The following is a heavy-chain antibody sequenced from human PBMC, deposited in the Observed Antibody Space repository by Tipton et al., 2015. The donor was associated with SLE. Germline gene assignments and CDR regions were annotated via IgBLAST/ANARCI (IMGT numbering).Heavy chain of an antibody. V-gene: IGHV4-34*01. D-gene: IGHD6-6*01. CDR3: ARDRVAALYYYGMDV. CDR1: GGSFSSYY. Sequence: TLSLTCAVYGGSFSSYYWSWIRQPPGKGLEWIGEINQSGSTNYNPSLKSRVTISVDTSKNQFSLKLSSVTAADTAVYYCARDRVAALYYYGMDVWGQGTTVTVSS. J-gene: IGHJ6*02. CDR2: INQSGST.